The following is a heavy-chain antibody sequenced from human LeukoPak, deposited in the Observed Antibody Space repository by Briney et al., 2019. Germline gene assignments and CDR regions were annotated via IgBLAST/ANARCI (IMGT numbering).Heavy chain of an antibody. V-gene: IGHV3-73*01. Sequence: GGSLRLSCAASGFTFSGSAMHWVRQASGKGLEWVGRIRSKANSYATAYAASVKGRFTISRDDSKNTAYLQMNSLKTEDTAVYYCSCYPSEAYGMDVRGQGTTVTVSS. CDR3: SCYPSEAYGMDV. CDR1: GFTFSGSA. D-gene: IGHD2-2*01. J-gene: IGHJ6*02. CDR2: IRSKANSYAT.